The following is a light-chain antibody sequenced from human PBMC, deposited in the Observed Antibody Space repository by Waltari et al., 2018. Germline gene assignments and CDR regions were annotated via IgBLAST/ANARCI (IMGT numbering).Light chain of an antibody. CDR2: VGTGGSVG. Sequence: QPVLTQPPSASASLGASVPLTCTLRSGSSNSTAAWYQQRPGKGPRFVMRVGTGGSVGSKGDGIPDRFSVLGSGLNRYLTIKNIQEEDESDYHCGADHGSGSSFVYVFGTGTKVTVL. CDR1: SGSSNST. CDR3: GADHGSGSSFVYV. J-gene: IGLJ1*01. V-gene: IGLV9-49*01.